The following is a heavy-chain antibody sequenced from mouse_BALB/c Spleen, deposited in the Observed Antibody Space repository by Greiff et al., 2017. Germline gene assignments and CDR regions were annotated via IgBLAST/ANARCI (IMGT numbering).Heavy chain of an antibody. J-gene: IGHJ4*01. CDR1: GFTFSSFG. CDR2: ISSGSSTI. V-gene: IGHV5-17*02. CDR3: ARSNSLLRLRAMDD. D-gene: IGHD1-2*01. Sequence: EVHLVESGGGLVQPGGSRKLSCAASGFTFSSFGMHWVRQAPEKGLEWVAYISSGSSTIYYADTVKGRFTISRDNPKNTLFLQMTSLRSEDTAMYYCARSNSLLRLRAMDDWGQGTSVTVSS.